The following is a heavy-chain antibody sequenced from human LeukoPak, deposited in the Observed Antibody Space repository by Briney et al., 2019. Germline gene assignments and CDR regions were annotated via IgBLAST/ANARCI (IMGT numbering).Heavy chain of an antibody. Sequence: GASVKVSCKASGGTFSSYAISWVRQAPGQGLEWMGGIIPIFGTANYAQKFQGRVTMARNTSISTAYMELSSLRSEDTAVYYCARGKAYYDILTGYRRGLNWFDPWGQGTLVTVSS. CDR3: ARGKAYYDILTGYRRGLNWFDP. D-gene: IGHD3-9*01. J-gene: IGHJ5*02. CDR1: GGTFSSYA. CDR2: IIPIFGTA. V-gene: IGHV1-69*05.